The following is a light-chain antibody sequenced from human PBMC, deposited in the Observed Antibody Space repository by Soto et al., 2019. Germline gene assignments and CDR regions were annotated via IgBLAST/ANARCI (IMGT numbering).Light chain of an antibody. CDR1: ESIGDY. CDR2: DAS. CDR3: QQRSNWPIT. V-gene: IGKV3-11*01. J-gene: IGKJ5*01. Sequence: EIVLTQSPGALSLSPGDRATLSCWASESIGDYLAWSQQKPGQAPRLLIYDASNRATGIPARFSGSGSGTDFTLTISSLEPEDFALYYCQQRSNWPITFGQGTRLEIK.